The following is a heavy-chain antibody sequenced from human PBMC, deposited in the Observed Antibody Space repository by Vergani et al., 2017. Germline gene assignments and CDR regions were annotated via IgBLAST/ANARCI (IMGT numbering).Heavy chain of an antibody. Sequence: VRLQESGPGLVKPSETLSLTCSVSGGSMSGYYWSWIRQPPGKELEWIGYMYHSGSTNYNPSLETRVTISGDTSKNQFSLKLNSVTAADTAVYYCGRVAYFYGLGSRLLDLWGQGILVTVSS. CDR2: MYHSGST. J-gene: IGHJ5*02. V-gene: IGHV4-59*01. CDR3: GRVAYFYGLGSRLLDL. D-gene: IGHD3-10*01. CDR1: GGSMSGYY.